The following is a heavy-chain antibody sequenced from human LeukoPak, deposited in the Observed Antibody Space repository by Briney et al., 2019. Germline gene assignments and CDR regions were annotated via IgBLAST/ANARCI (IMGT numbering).Heavy chain of an antibody. Sequence: PSETLPLTCTVSGGSISSSSYYWGWIRQPPGKRLEWIGSIYYSGSTYYNPSLKSRVTISVDTSKNQFSLKLSSVTAADTAVYYCARHPSGGYSPFDYWGQGTLVTVSS. CDR1: GGSISSSSYY. D-gene: IGHD6-13*01. V-gene: IGHV4-39*01. J-gene: IGHJ4*02. CDR3: ARHPSGGYSPFDY. CDR2: IYYSGST.